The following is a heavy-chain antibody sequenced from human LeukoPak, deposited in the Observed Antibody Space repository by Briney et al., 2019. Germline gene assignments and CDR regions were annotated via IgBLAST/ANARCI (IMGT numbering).Heavy chain of an antibody. CDR3: SRTSGRGGYDFDF. Sequence: GESLQISCQASGYSFTTYWIGWVRQMPGKGLEWMGIIYPGDSDTRYSPSFQGQVTISADKSISTAYLQWSSLKASATAMYYCSRTSGRGGYDFDFWGQGTLVTVSS. CDR2: IYPGDSDT. J-gene: IGHJ4*02. D-gene: IGHD5-12*01. CDR1: GYSFTTYW. V-gene: IGHV5-51*01.